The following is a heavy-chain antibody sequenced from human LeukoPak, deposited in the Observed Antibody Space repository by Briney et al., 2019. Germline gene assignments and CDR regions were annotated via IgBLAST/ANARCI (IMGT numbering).Heavy chain of an antibody. Sequence: GASVKVSCKASGYTFTSYGISWVRQAPGQGLEWMGWISAYNGNTNYAQKLQGRVTMTTDTSTGTAYMELRSLRSDDTAVYYCARFSYDFWSGYYSPSDYWGQGTLVTVSS. V-gene: IGHV1-18*01. CDR2: ISAYNGNT. CDR3: ARFSYDFWSGYYSPSDY. J-gene: IGHJ4*02. D-gene: IGHD3-3*01. CDR1: GYTFTSYG.